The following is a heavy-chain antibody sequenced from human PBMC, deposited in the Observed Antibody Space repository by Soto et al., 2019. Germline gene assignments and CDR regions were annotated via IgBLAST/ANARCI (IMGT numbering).Heavy chain of an antibody. CDR3: ARGGYETYYYYYGMDV. Sequence: SETLSLTCTVSGGSISSYYWSWIRQPPGKGLEWIGHIYTSGSTNYNPSLKSRVTMSVDTSKNQFSLKLSSVTAADTAVYYCARGGYETYYYYYGMDVWGQGTTVTVSS. J-gene: IGHJ6*02. CDR2: IYTSGST. CDR1: GGSISSYY. D-gene: IGHD6-13*01. V-gene: IGHV4-4*07.